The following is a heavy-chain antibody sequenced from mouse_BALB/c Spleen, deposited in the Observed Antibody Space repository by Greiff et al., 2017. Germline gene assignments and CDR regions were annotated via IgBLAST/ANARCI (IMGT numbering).Heavy chain of an antibody. J-gene: IGHJ4*01. D-gene: IGHD2-4*01. CDR3: AREAYDYDEGAMDY. V-gene: IGHV5-6-5*01. Sequence: EVMLVESGGGLVKPGGSLKLSCAASGFTFSSYAMSWVRQTPEKRLEWVASISSGGSTYYPDSVKGRFTISRDNARNILYLQMSSLRSEDTAMYYCAREAYDYDEGAMDYWGQGTSVTVSS. CDR1: GFTFSSYA. CDR2: ISSGGST.